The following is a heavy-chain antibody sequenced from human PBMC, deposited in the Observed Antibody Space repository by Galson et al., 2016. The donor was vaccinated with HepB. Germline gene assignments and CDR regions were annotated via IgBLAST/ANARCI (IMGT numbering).Heavy chain of an antibody. CDR3: ARDGEEWLDWAGAD. J-gene: IGHJ4*02. Sequence: SLRLSCAASGFTFSVYGMNWVRQAPGKGLEWVSSISSRSNYIYYADSVKGRFTISRDNGKSSVYLQMNSLRAEDTAVYYCARDGEEWLDWAGADWGQGTLVSVSS. CDR2: ISSRSNYI. CDR1: GFTFSVYG. D-gene: IGHD6-19*01. V-gene: IGHV3-21*01.